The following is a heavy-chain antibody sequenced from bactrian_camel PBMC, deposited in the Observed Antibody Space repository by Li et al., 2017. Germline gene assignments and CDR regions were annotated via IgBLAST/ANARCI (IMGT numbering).Heavy chain of an antibody. CDR1: GYDVSRGY. CDR2: ITLETGNT. V-gene: IGHV3S40*01. CDR3: AADLGSPIGTVVFPSLRTTT. D-gene: IGHD6*01. Sequence: DVQLVESGGASVESGGSLRLSCVASGYDVSRGYMAWFRQAPGKEREGVATITLETGNTDYADSVKGRFTISQDGADNTVYLQMNSLKPEDTAMYYCAADLGSPIGTVVFPSLRTTTGARGPRSPSP. J-gene: IGHJ4*01.